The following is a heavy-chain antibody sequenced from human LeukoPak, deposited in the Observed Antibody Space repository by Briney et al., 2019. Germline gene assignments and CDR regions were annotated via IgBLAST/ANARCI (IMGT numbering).Heavy chain of an antibody. Sequence: QPGRSLRLSCAASGFTFSSYGMHWVRQAPGKGLEWVAVIWYDGSNKYYADSVKGRFTISRDNSKNTLYLQMNSLRAEDTAVYYCARSPRGTAEYFQHWGQGTLVTVSS. CDR1: GFTFSSYG. CDR3: ARSPRGTAEYFQH. J-gene: IGHJ1*01. D-gene: IGHD3-16*01. V-gene: IGHV3-33*01. CDR2: IWYDGSNK.